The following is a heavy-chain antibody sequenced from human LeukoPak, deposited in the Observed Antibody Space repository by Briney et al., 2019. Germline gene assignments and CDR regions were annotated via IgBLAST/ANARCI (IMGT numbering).Heavy chain of an antibody. CDR2: IIGDGSST. CDR1: GFTLRNYW. J-gene: IGHJ6*02. Sequence: PGGSLRLSCAASGFTLRNYWMHWVRQAPGKGLVWVSRIIGDGSSTSYADSVKGRFSISRDNAKNSVYLHMNSLRVEDTAVYYCATDRGYGMDVWGRGTTVIVSS. CDR3: ATDRGYGMDV. V-gene: IGHV3-74*01.